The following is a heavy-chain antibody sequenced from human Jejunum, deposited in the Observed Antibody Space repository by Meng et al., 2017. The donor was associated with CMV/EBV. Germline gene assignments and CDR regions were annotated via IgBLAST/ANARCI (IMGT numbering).Heavy chain of an antibody. Sequence: KASGYTFNNHGISWVRQAPGQGLEWMGWISVYNGNTNYAQKLQGRVTMTTDTSTSTAYMELRSLRSDDTAVYYCARDLGADNYHSWGQGTLVTVSS. CDR2: ISVYNGNT. CDR3: ARDLGADNYHS. CDR1: GYTFNNHG. V-gene: IGHV1-18*01. D-gene: IGHD4-11*01. J-gene: IGHJ4*02.